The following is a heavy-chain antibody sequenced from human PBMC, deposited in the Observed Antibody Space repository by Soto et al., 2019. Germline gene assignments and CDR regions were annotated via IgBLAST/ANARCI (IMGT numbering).Heavy chain of an antibody. CDR3: ARAGPLTTNYGMDV. V-gene: IGHV3-33*01. CDR1: GFTFSSHG. Sequence: QVQLVESGGGVVQPGRSLRLSCAASGFTFSSHGMHWVRQAPGKVLGWVAGIWHDGSQEYYADSVRGRFTISRDNSKNMVELQINSLKDEDKAGYKWARAGPLTTNYGMDVWGQGAPGTVPS. J-gene: IGHJ6*02. D-gene: IGHD4-4*01. CDR2: IWHDGSQE.